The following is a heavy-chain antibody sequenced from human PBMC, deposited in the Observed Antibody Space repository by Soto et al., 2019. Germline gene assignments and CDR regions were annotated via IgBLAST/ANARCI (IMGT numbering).Heavy chain of an antibody. CDR2: ISNSGTA. CDR1: GGSMSGYS. V-gene: IGHV4-59*01. CDR3: ASSGAGSGDY. J-gene: IGHJ4*02. Sequence: KTSETLSLTCTVSGGSMSGYSWSWIRQPPGRGLEWIGHISNSGTANYSPSLKSRLTMSVDTSKNQISLKVTSVTAADTAVYYCASSGAGSGDYWGQGILVTVSS. D-gene: IGHD3-10*01.